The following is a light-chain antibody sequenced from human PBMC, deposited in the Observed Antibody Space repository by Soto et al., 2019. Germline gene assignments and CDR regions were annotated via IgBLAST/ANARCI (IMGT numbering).Light chain of an antibody. J-gene: IGKJ2*01. CDR1: QSVSRD. CDR2: DAS. Sequence: EIVLTQSPATLSLSPGERATPSCRASQSVSRDLRWYQQKPGQAPRLRLYDASNRATGIPARFSGSGSGTDFPLTISSPEHEDSAVYYCQKRSNWPFTFGQGTKLEI. CDR3: QKRSNWPFT. V-gene: IGKV3-11*01.